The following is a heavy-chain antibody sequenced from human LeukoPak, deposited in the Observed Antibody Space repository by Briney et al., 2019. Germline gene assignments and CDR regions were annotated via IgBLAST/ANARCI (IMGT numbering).Heavy chain of an antibody. CDR2: ISYDGSNK. D-gene: IGHD2-2*01. CDR3: AKDQLYCSSTSCYLRYYYYYYMDV. V-gene: IGHV3-30*04. J-gene: IGHJ6*03. CDR1: GFTFSSYA. Sequence: QAGGSLRLSCAASGFTFSSYAMHWVRQAPGKGLEWVAVISYDGSNKYYADSVKGRFTISRDNSKNTLYLQMNSLRAEDTAVYYCAKDQLYCSSTSCYLRYYYYYYMDVWGKGTTVTISS.